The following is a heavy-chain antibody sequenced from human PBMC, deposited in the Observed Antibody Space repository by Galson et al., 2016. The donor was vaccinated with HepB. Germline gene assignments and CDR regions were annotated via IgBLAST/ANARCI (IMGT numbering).Heavy chain of an antibody. J-gene: IGHJ3*02. CDR1: GLTFSNFW. Sequence: LRLSCAASGLTFSNFWMTWVRQAPGKGLEWVANINQDGTGKHYLDSVRGRFTISRDNAKSSLFLQMNSLRADDTAVYYCGRGSKYGFDMWGQGTMVTVSS. CDR2: INQDGTGK. V-gene: IGHV3-7*02. CDR3: GRGSKYGFDM.